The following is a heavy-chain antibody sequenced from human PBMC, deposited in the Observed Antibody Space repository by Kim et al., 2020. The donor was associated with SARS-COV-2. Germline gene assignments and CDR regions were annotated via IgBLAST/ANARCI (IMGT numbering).Heavy chain of an antibody. CDR3: ARASSITIFGVVIIQGFDY. V-gene: IGHV4-59*13. Sequence: SETLSLTCTVSGGSISSYYWSWIRQPPGKVLEWIGYIYYSGSTNYNPSLKSRVTISVDTSKNQFSLKLSSVTAADTAVYYCARASSITIFGVVIIQGFDYWGQGTLVTVSS. J-gene: IGHJ4*02. CDR1: GGSISSYY. CDR2: IYYSGST. D-gene: IGHD3-3*01.